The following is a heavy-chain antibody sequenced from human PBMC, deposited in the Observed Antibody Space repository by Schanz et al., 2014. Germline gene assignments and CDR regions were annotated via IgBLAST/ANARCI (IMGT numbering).Heavy chain of an antibody. J-gene: IGHJ4*02. CDR1: GFTFSNTC. Sequence: EVQLVESGGGLVKPGGSLRLSCAASGFTFSNTCMNWVRQTPGKGLEWIGRIKSKTDGGTTDYAAPVKGRFTISRDDSKNTLFLQMNSLKTEDTAVYYCTTYCDGGCAIDNWGQGALVTVSS. CDR2: IKSKTDGGTT. CDR3: TTYCDGGCAIDN. V-gene: IGHV3-15*01. D-gene: IGHD6-19*01.